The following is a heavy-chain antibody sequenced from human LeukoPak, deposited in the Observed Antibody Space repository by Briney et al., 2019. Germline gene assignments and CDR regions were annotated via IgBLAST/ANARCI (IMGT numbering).Heavy chain of an antibody. Sequence: SETLSLTCTVSGGSISSGDYYWSWIRQHPGKGLEWIGYIYYSGSTYYNPSLKSRVTISVDTSKNQFSLKLSSVTAADTAVYYCARGRTGSWFDPWGQGTLVTVSS. CDR1: GGSISSGDYY. CDR2: IYYSGST. D-gene: IGHD1-1*01. J-gene: IGHJ5*02. V-gene: IGHV4-31*03. CDR3: ARGRTGSWFDP.